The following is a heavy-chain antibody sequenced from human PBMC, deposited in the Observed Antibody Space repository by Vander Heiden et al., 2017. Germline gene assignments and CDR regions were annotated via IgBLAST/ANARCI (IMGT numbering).Heavy chain of an antibody. Sequence: QVQLQASPPGLVNPSQTLSPTCAVSGESISSSDNYWRWIRQAPGTGLQWTGFISYVGSAFYNPPLKSRLTISQDASKNQFSLRLTSETAADTAVYYCARGEMNYFDSTGYRFDSWGQGALVTVSS. CDR2: ISYVGSA. CDR1: GESISSSDNY. J-gene: IGHJ4*02. D-gene: IGHD3-22*01. CDR3: ARGEMNYFDSTGYRFDS. V-gene: IGHV4-30-4*01.